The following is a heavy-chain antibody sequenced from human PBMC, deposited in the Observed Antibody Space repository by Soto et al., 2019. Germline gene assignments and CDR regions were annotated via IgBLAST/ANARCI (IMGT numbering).Heavy chain of an antibody. D-gene: IGHD3-3*01. V-gene: IGHV2-5*02. CDR3: AHRILRTVFGLVTTTAIYFDF. CDR2: IYWDDDK. J-gene: IGHJ4*02. Sequence: QITLNESGPTVVKPAETLTLTCTFSGFSLTTSGVGVGWIRQSPGKAPEWLALIYWDDDKGYSGSLKSRLTITKDTSKNQVVLTMASVDPADTATYYCAHRILRTVFGLVTTTAIYFDFWGQGTPVVVSS. CDR1: GFSLTTSGVG.